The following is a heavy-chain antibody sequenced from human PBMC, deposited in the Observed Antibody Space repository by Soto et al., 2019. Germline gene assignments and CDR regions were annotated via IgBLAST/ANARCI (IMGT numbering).Heavy chain of an antibody. CDR3: ARGQGAAIGDYYYHGMDV. V-gene: IGHV3-73*01. CDR2: IRSRANNFAT. Sequence: GGSLRLSCAASGFIFSGSAIHWVRQASGKGLEWVGRIRSRANNFATSSAASVKGRFTFSRDDSRNTAYLQMNTLKPEDTAVYYCARGQGAAIGDYYYHGMDVWGQGTTVTVSS. J-gene: IGHJ6*02. D-gene: IGHD2-2*02. CDR1: GFIFSGSA.